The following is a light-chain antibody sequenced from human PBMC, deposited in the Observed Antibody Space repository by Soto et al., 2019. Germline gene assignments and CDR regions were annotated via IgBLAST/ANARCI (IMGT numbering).Light chain of an antibody. J-gene: IGLJ1*01. CDR3: FLYVGATNYV. V-gene: IGLV2-23*01. CDR1: SSTVGGFNV. CDR2: EGI. Sequence: QSALTQPASVSGSPGQSITISCTGTSSTVGGFNVVSWYQQHPGKAPKVIIYEGIKRPSGVSNRFSGSNSGSTASLTISGLQAEDEADYHCFLYVGATNYVFGTGTKVTVL.